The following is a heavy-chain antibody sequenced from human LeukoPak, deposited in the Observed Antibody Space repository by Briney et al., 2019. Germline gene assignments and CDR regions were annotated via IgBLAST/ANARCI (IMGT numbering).Heavy chain of an antibody. CDR2: IYYDASNK. J-gene: IGHJ3*02. CDR1: GFTFRSSG. D-gene: IGHD6-19*01. Sequence: GRSLRLSCAVSGFTFRSSGMHWVRQAPGKGLEWEAVIYYDASNKLYADSVKGRFTIFRDNAKNSLYLQMNSLRAEDTALYYCAKVKRSGWYEGPPLDAFDIWGQGTMVTVSS. CDR3: AKVKRSGWYEGPPLDAFDI. V-gene: IGHV3-33*03.